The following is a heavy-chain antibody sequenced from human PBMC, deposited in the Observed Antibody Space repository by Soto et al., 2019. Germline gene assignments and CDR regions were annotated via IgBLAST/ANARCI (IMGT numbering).Heavy chain of an antibody. D-gene: IGHD4-17*01. CDR3: TTDHPLRGLTEYFDY. Sequence: GGSLRLSCAASGFTFSNAWMNWVRQAPGKGLEWVGRIKSKTGGGTKDYTATVKGRFTISRDDSKNTLYLQMNSLKTEDTAVYYCTTDHPLRGLTEYFDYWGQGTLVTVSS. V-gene: IGHV3-15*07. CDR1: GFTFSNAW. CDR2: IKSKTGGGTK. J-gene: IGHJ4*02.